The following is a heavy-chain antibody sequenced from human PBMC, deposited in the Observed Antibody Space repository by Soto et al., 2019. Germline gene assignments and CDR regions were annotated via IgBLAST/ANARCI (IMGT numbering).Heavy chain of an antibody. D-gene: IGHD6-13*01. Sequence: GGSLRLSCAASGFTFSSYAMHWVRQAPGKGLEYVSAISSNGGSTYYANSVKGRFTISRDNSKNTLYLQMGSLRAEDMAVYYCARAPPGQLVLNYFDYWGQGTLVTVSS. V-gene: IGHV3-64*01. CDR3: ARAPPGQLVLNYFDY. CDR1: GFTFSSYA. CDR2: ISSNGGST. J-gene: IGHJ4*02.